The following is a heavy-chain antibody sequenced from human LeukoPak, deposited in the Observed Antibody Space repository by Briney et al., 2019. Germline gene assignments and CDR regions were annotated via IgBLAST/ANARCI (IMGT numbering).Heavy chain of an antibody. Sequence: PGRSLRLSCAASGFTFSSYGMHWVRQAPGKGLEWVAVISYDGSNKYYADSVKGRFTISRDNSKNTLYLQMNSLRAEDTAVYYCARASLIVVVPAWDDAFDIWGQGTMVTVSS. D-gene: IGHD2-2*01. CDR2: ISYDGSNK. CDR1: GFTFSSYG. CDR3: ARASLIVVVPAWDDAFDI. J-gene: IGHJ3*02. V-gene: IGHV3-30*03.